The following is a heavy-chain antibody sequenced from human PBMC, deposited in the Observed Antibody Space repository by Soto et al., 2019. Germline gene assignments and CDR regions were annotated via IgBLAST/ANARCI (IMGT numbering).Heavy chain of an antibody. CDR2: INAGNGHT. CDR1: GYTFTNFA. V-gene: IGHV1-3*01. CDR3: ARVIWTMTRAAYYFDL. D-gene: IGHD3-10*01. Sequence: ASVKVSCKASGYTFTNFAMQWVRQAPGQRLEWMGWINAGNGHTKYSQMYQGRVTITRDTSASTVYMDLSSLTSEDTAVYYCARVIWTMTRAAYYFDLWGQGTLVTVSS. J-gene: IGHJ4*02.